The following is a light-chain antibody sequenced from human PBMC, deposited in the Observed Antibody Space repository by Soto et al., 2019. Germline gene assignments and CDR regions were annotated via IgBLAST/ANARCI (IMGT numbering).Light chain of an antibody. J-gene: IGLJ3*02. Sequence: QSVLTQPPSASGTPGQRVTISCSGSSSNIGSNYVYWYQQLPGTAPKLLIYRNNQRPSGVPERFSGSKSGTSASLAISGLRSEDEANYYCAAWDDSLRGVVFGGGNKLTVL. V-gene: IGLV1-47*01. CDR2: RNN. CDR3: AAWDDSLRGVV. CDR1: SSNIGSNY.